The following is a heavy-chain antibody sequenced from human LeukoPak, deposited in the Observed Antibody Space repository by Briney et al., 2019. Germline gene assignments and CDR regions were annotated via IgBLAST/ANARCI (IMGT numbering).Heavy chain of an antibody. V-gene: IGHV4-59*01. D-gene: IGHD3-10*01. CDR1: GGSISSYY. CDR3: ARDRAYYGSGTFDS. J-gene: IGHJ4*02. CDR2: IYYSGST. Sequence: SETLSLTCTVSGGSISSYYWSWIRQPPGKGLEWIGYIYYSGSTNYNPSLKSRVTISVDTSKNQFSLKLSSVTAADTAVYYCARDRAYYGSGTFDSWGQGTLVTVSS.